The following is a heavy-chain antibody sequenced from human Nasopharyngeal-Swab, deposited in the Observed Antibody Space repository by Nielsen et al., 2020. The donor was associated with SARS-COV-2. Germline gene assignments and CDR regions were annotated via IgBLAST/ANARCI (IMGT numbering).Heavy chain of an antibody. CDR2: IYTSGST. D-gene: IGHD3-3*01. J-gene: IGHJ6*02. CDR3: ARLGYYDFWSGSPPGDYYYYYGMDV. CDR1: GGSISSGSYY. V-gene: IGHV4-61*02. Sequence: SDTLSLTCTVSGGSISSGSYYWSWIRQPAGKGLEWIGRIYTSGSTNYNPSLKSRVTISADTSKNQFSLKLGSVTAADTAVYYCARLGYYDFWSGSPPGDYYYYYGMDVWGQGTTVTVSS.